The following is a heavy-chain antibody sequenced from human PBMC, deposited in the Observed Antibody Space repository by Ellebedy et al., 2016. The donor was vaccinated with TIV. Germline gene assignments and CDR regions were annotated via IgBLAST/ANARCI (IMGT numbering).Heavy chain of an antibody. CDR3: ARAYYYDSGGYPQGDY. D-gene: IGHD3-22*01. CDR2: ISAHNGDT. CDR1: GYTFTSYG. Sequence: AASVKVSCKASGYTFTSYGITWVRQAPGQGLEWLGWISAHNGDTTYARSVQGRVSMTIDTYTKTAYLQLSRLRSDDTAVYYCARAYYYDSGGYPQGDYWGQGTLVTVSS. J-gene: IGHJ4*02. V-gene: IGHV1-18*01.